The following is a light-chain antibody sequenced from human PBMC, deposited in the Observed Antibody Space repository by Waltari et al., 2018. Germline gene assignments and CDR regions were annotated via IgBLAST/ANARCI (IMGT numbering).Light chain of an antibody. CDR2: EAS. V-gene: IGKV1-5*03. CDR1: QSISNW. Sequence: DIQMTQSPSTLSASVGDRVTITCRASQSISNWLAWYQQKPGKAPKLLIYEASSLEIGVPSRFSGSGSGTEFTLTISSLQPDDFATYYCQQYNLYPMYTFGQGTKLEIK. CDR3: QQYNLYPMYT. J-gene: IGKJ2*01.